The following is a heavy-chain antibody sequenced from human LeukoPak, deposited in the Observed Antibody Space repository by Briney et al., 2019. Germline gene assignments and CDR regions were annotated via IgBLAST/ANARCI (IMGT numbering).Heavy chain of an antibody. CDR2: IRYDGSNK. CDR3: AKDIAIWGGYQPDHRPFDY. J-gene: IGHJ4*02. CDR1: GFTFSSYG. D-gene: IGHD3-16*01. V-gene: IGHV3-30*02. Sequence: GGSLRLSCAASGFTFSSYGMHWVRQAPGKGLEWVAFIRYDGSNKYYADSVKGRFTISRDNSKNTLYLQMNSLRAEDTAVYYCAKDIAIWGGYQPDHRPFDYWGQGTLVTVSS.